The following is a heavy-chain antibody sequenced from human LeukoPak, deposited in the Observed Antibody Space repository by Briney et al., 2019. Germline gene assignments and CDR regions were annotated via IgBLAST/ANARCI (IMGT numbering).Heavy chain of an antibody. CDR3: AREVYYGSGRLDY. CDR1: GYTFTSYG. V-gene: IGHV1-2*02. CDR2: INPNSGGT. D-gene: IGHD3-10*01. Sequence: ASVKVSCKASGYTFTSYGISWVRQAPGQGLEWMGWINPNSGGTNYAQKFQGRVTMTRDTSISTAYMELSRLRSDDTAVYYCAREVYYGSGRLDYWGQGTLVTVSS. J-gene: IGHJ4*02.